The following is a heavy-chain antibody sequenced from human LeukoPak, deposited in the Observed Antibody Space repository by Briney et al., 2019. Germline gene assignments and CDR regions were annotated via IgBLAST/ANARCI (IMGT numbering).Heavy chain of an antibody. D-gene: IGHD3-9*01. J-gene: IGHJ4*02. CDR3: ASTYYDILTPSYYLDY. CDR2: IYDSGSN. CDR1: GGSISSSSYY. Sequence: SEALSLTCTVSGGSISSSSYYWGWIRQPPGNGLEWIGSIYDSGSNYSNPSLKSRVTISVATSKNQFSLTLSYVPAADTAVFSCASTYYDILTPSYYLDYWGQGTLVTVSS. V-gene: IGHV4-39*01.